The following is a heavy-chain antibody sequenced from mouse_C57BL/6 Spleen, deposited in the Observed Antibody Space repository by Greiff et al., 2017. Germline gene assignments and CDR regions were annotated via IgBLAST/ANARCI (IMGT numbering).Heavy chain of an antibody. CDR2: INPSSGYT. CDR3: AGSVYGSSPWFAY. Sequence: VQLQQSGAELAKPGASVKLSCKASGYTFTSYWMHWVKQRPGQGLEWIGYINPSSGYTKYNQKFKDKATLTADKSSSTAYMQLSSLTYEDSAVYYRAGSVYGSSPWFAYWGQGTLVTVSA. CDR1: GYTFTSYW. J-gene: IGHJ3*01. D-gene: IGHD1-1*01. V-gene: IGHV1-7*01.